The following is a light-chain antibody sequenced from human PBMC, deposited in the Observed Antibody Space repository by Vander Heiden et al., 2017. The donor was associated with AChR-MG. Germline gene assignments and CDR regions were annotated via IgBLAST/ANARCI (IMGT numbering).Light chain of an antibody. V-gene: IGKV3-20*01. CDR3: QQYGSSPRYT. Sequence: DIVLTQSPRTLSLSPGERATLCCRASRCGSSSCLAWYRQKPGQAPRLLIYGASSRATGIPDRFSGSGSGTDFTLTISRLEPEDIAVYYCQQYGSSPRYTFGQGTKLEIK. CDR1: RCGSSSC. CDR2: GAS. J-gene: IGKJ2*01.